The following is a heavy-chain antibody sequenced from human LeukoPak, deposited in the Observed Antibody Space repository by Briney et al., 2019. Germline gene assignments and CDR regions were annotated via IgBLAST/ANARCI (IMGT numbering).Heavy chain of an antibody. CDR3: ARDVNYAFDY. CDR2: ISANSGNT. V-gene: IGHV1-18*01. CDR1: GYSFRRNG. D-gene: IGHD3-16*01. Sequence: GASVKVSCKSSGYSFRRNGIRWVRQAPGQGLEWMAWISANSGNTNYAQNFQGRVTLTTDTSTSTAYMELRSLRSDDTAVYYCARDVNYAFDYWGQGTLVTVSS. J-gene: IGHJ4*02.